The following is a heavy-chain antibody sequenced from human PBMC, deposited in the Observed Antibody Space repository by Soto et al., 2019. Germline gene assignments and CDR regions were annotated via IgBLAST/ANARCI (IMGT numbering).Heavy chain of an antibody. CDR1: GGSFSGYY. CDR3: ARGRSYYDFWSGYYNGYYYYYMDV. CDR2: INHSGST. V-gene: IGHV4-34*01. J-gene: IGHJ6*03. Sequence: SETLSLTCAVYGGSFSGYYWSWIRQPPGKGLEWIGEINHSGSTNYNPSLKSRVTISVDTSKNQFSLKLSSVTAADTAVYYCARGRSYYDFWSGYYNGYYYYYMDVWGKGTTVT. D-gene: IGHD3-3*01.